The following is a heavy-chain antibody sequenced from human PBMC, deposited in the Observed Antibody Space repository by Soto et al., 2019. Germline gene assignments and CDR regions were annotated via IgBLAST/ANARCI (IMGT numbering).Heavy chain of an antibody. CDR3: IQSRCGGDCLQSYASHYYYGMXV. J-gene: IGHJ6*02. Sequence: SGPTLVNPTQTLTLTCTFSGFSLSTSGVGVGWIRQPPGKALEWLALIYWDDDKRYSPSLRSRLTISKDTSKNQVVLTMTNMDPVDTATYYCIQSRCGGDCLQSYASHYYYGMXVWGQGTTVTVSS. CDR1: GFSLSTSGVG. D-gene: IGHD2-21*02. V-gene: IGHV2-5*02. CDR2: IYWDDDK.